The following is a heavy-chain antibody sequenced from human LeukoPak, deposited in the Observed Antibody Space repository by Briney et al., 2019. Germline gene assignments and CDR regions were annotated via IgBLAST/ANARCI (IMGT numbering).Heavy chain of an antibody. CDR2: TNPKSGNT. J-gene: IGHJ4*02. CDR3: ARVFGGHEIGF. D-gene: IGHD5-12*01. V-gene: IGHV1-8*01. Sequence: GASVKVSCKASGYTFTTYDIYWVRQATGQGLECMGWTNPKSGNTAYAQKFQGRVTMTRNTSIDTAYLEMSSLRSEDTAMYYCARVFGGHEIGFWGQGTQVTVSS. CDR1: GYTFTTYD.